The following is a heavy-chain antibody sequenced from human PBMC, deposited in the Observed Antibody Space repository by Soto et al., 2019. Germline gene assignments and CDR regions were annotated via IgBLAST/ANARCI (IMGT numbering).Heavy chain of an antibody. V-gene: IGHV2-26*01. Sequence: SGPPLVHPTETLTLTCSVSGFSLTNGSMGVSWIRQPPGKALEWLSHFFSDAERYYHTSMQSRLNMYKESSGSPVVLTMTNMAAADTATYFCARLDGDYNYYGLDVWGHGIAVTVSS. CDR2: FFSDAER. D-gene: IGHD4-17*01. CDR3: ARLDGDYNYYGLDV. CDR1: GFSLTNGSMG. J-gene: IGHJ6*02.